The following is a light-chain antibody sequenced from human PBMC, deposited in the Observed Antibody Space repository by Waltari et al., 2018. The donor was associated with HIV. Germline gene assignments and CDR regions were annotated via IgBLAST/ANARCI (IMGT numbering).Light chain of an antibody. J-gene: IGLJ1*01. CDR2: QDS. Sequence: SYELTQPPSVSVSPGKTASITRPGDKLGDHTASWYQQKPGQSPVLVIYQDSKRPSGIPERFSGSNSGNTATLTISGTQAMDEADYYCQAWDSTTAAVFGTGTKVTVL. CDR3: QAWDSTTAAV. V-gene: IGLV3-1*01. CDR1: KLGDHT.